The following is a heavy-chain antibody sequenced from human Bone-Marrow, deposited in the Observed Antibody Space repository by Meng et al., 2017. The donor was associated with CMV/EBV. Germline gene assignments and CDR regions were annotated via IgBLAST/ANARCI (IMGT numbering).Heavy chain of an antibody. CDR1: GGTFSSYD. D-gene: IGHD1-1*01. CDR2: MNPNSGNT. CDR3: ARVPELTLSMDV. Sequence: ASVTVSCKASGGTFSSYDINWVRQATGQGLEWMGWMNPNSGNTGYAQKFQGRVTITRNPSISTAHMELSSLRSEDTAVYYCARVPELTLSMDVWGQGTTVTVSS. V-gene: IGHV1-8*03. J-gene: IGHJ6*02.